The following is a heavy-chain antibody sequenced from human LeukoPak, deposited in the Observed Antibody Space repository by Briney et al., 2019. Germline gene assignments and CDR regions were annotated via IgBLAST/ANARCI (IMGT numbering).Heavy chain of an antibody. CDR2: TYYRSKCFN. V-gene: IGHV6-1*01. D-gene: IGHD2-2*01. CDR1: GDGVSTNNAA. CDR3: ARGTRNAFDS. J-gene: IGHJ4*02. Sequence: QTLSLTCVVSGDGVSTNNAAAGSWFRQSPSRGLEWLGRTYYRSKCFNAYAISVKSPMLINADTSRNQFSLQLNSVPPEDTAMYYCARGTRNAFDSWGQGTLVTVSS.